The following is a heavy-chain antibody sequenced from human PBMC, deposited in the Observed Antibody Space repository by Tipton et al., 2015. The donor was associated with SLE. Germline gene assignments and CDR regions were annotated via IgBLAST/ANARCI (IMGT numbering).Heavy chain of an antibody. Sequence: SLRLSCAASGFTFSSYSMNWVRQAPGKGLEWVSSISSRSSYIYYAESVRGRFTISRDNAKNSLYLQMNSLRAEDTAVHYCAREPSSLDAVDMWGQGTMVSVTS. CDR3: AREPSSLDAVDM. CDR2: ISSRSSYI. D-gene: IGHD6-6*01. CDR1: GFTFSSYS. J-gene: IGHJ3*02. V-gene: IGHV3-21*03.